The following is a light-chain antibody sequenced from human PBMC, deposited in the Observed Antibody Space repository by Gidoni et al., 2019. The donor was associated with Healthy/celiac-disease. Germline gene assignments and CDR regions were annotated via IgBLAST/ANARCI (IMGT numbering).Light chain of an antibody. CDR2: AAS. Sequence: DIQMTQSPSFLSASVGDRVTITCRASQSSSSYLNWYQQKPGKAPKLLIYAASSLQSGVPSRFSGSGSGTDFTLTISSLQPEDFATYYCQQSYSTPLFTFGPGTKVDIK. V-gene: IGKV1-39*01. J-gene: IGKJ3*01. CDR1: QSSSSY. CDR3: QQSYSTPLFT.